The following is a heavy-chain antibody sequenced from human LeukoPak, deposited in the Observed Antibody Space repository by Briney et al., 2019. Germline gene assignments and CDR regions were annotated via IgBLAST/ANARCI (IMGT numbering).Heavy chain of an antibody. CDR2: IYDTGST. D-gene: IGHD5-24*01. Sequence: SETLSLTCTVSGGSISNYYWAWIRQPPGKGLEWIGYIYDTGSTKYNPSLKSRLTISLHTSRNQFSLNLSSPTAADTATYYCARVRNYPDAFDIWGQGRMVTVSS. J-gene: IGHJ3*02. CDR1: GGSISNYY. CDR3: ARVRNYPDAFDI. V-gene: IGHV4-59*01.